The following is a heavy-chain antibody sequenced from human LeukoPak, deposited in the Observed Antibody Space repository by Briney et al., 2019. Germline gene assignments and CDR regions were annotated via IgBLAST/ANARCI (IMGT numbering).Heavy chain of an antibody. CDR3: ARVRGRDDY. J-gene: IGHJ4*02. CDR2: IYNRGST. D-gene: IGHD3-10*01. V-gene: IGHV4-59*01. Sequence: PSETLSLTCSVSGDSISSYYWIWIRQPPGKGLEWIGQIYNRGSTNYNPSLKSRVTISVDTSKNQFSLKLNSVTTADTAIYYCARVRGRDDYWRQGTLVTVSS. CDR1: GDSISSYY.